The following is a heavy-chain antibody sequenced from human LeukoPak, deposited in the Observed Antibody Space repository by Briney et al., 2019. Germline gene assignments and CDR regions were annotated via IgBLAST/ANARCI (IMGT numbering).Heavy chain of an antibody. CDR3: ARSARHCNNGVCFTDYYIDL. V-gene: IGHV1-2*06. CDR2: INPNSGDP. Sequence: ASVKVSCKTSGYTFTDSYIHWVRQAPGQGLEWMGRINPNSGDPNYPQKFQGRVTVTRDTSISTAYMEMSSPTSDDTAVYYCARSARHCNNGVCFTDYYIDLWGKGTTVIVSS. CDR1: GYTFTDSY. J-gene: IGHJ6*03. D-gene: IGHD2-8*01.